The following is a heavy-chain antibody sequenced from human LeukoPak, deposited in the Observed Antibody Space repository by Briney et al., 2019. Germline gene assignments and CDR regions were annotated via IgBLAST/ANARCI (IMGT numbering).Heavy chain of an antibody. V-gene: IGHV3-53*01. CDR3: AREPPRQIHYWYFDL. D-gene: IGHD5-18*01. CDR2: IYSGGST. Sequence: QSGGSLRLSCAASGFTVSSNYMSWVRQAPGKGLEWVSVIYSGGSTYYADSVKGRFTISRDNSKNTLYLQMNSLRAEDTAVYYCAREPPRQIHYWYFDLWGRGTLVTVSS. J-gene: IGHJ2*01. CDR1: GFTVSSNY.